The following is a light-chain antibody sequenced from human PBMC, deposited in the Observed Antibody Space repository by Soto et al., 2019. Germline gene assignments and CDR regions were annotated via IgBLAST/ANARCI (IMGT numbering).Light chain of an antibody. V-gene: IGKV3-11*01. CDR2: DAS. J-gene: IGKJ2*01. Sequence: EVVLTQSPATLSLSPGERATLSCRASQSVSSSLAWYQQKPGQAPRLLLYDASNRATGIPARFSGSGSGTDFTLTISSLEPEDFAVYYCQQRSNWPPMYTFGQGTKLEIK. CDR3: QQRSNWPPMYT. CDR1: QSVSSS.